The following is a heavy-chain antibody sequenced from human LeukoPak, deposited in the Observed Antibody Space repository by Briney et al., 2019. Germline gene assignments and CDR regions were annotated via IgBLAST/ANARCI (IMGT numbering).Heavy chain of an antibody. V-gene: IGHV1-2*02. CDR2: INPNSGGT. Sequence: ASVKVSCKASGYTFTGYYMHWVRQAPGQGLEWMGWINPNSGGTNYAQKFQGRVTMTRDTSISTAYMELSRLRSDDTAVYYCVARGYSGYGASYYYYGMDVWGQGTTVTVSS. J-gene: IGHJ6*02. D-gene: IGHD5-12*01. CDR3: VARGYSGYGASYYYYGMDV. CDR1: GYTFTGYY.